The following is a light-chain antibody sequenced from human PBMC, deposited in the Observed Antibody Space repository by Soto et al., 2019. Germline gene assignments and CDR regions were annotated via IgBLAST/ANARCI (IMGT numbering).Light chain of an antibody. CDR1: QSVRSDY. CDR3: QHYNSYSEA. Sequence: EIVLTQSPGTLSLSPGERATLSCRASQSVRSDYLAWYQQKPGQAPRLHIYGASTRATGIPDRFTGSGSGTEFTLTISSLQPDDFATYYCQHYNSYSEAFGQGTKVDIK. V-gene: IGKV3-20*01. CDR2: GAS. J-gene: IGKJ1*01.